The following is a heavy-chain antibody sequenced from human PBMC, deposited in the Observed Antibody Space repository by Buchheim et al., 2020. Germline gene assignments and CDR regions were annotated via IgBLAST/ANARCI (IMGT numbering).Heavy chain of an antibody. V-gene: IGHV1-8*01. CDR1: GYTFTSYD. Sequence: QVQLVQSGAEVKKPGASVKVSCKASGYTFTSYDINWVRQATGQGLEWMGWMNPNSGNTGYAQKFQGRVTMTRNTSISTAYMELSSLGSEDTAVYYCARGMYYDFWSGYWDNYYYYGMDVWGQGTT. CDR2: MNPNSGNT. D-gene: IGHD3-3*01. CDR3: ARGMYYDFWSGYWDNYYYYGMDV. J-gene: IGHJ6*02.